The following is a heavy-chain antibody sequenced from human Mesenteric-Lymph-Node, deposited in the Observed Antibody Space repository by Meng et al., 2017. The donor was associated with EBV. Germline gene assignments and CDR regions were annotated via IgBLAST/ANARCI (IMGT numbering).Heavy chain of an antibody. Sequence: QVELVQSGAEVKKPGASVTVSCKASGYTFTTYGISWVRQAPGQGLEWMGWISPFNGNTNYAQNLQDRVTMTTDTSTTTAYMELRNLRSDDTAVYYCARDVLGSGDYWGQGTLVTVSS. J-gene: IGHJ4*02. CDR2: ISPFNGNT. CDR1: GYTFTTYG. CDR3: ARDVLGSGDY. V-gene: IGHV1-18*01. D-gene: IGHD5-12*01.